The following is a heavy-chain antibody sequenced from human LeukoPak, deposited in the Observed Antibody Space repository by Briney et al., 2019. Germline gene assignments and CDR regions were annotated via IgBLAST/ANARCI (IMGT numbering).Heavy chain of an antibody. Sequence: PSETLSLTCTVSGGSVSGYYWSWIRQPPGKGLEWIGEINHSGSTNYNPSLKSRVTISVDTSKNQFSLKLSSVTAADTAVYYCASLPSHYYDSSGHDYWGQGTLVTVSS. V-gene: IGHV4-34*01. D-gene: IGHD3-22*01. CDR2: INHSGST. CDR1: GGSVSGYY. CDR3: ASLPSHYYDSSGHDY. J-gene: IGHJ4*02.